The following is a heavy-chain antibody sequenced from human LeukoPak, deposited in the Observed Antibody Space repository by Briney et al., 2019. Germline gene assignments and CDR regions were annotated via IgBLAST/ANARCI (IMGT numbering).Heavy chain of an antibody. CDR3: ARGAGWYCGGGSCYAFYFDY. V-gene: IGHV3-74*01. CDR1: GFTFSSYW. Sequence: GGSLRLSCAASGFTFSSYWMHWVRQVPGKGLVWVSRINTDGSSTTYADSVKGRFTISRDNAKNTLYLEMNSLRAEDTAVNYCARGAGWYCGGGSCYAFYFDYWGQGNLVTVSS. D-gene: IGHD2-15*01. CDR2: INTDGSST. J-gene: IGHJ4*02.